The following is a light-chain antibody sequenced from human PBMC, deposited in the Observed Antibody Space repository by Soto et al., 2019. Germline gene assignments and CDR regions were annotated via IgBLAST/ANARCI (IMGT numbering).Light chain of an antibody. CDR3: QQYNSFSWS. V-gene: IGKV1-5*03. Sequence: DIQMTQSPSTLSASVGDRVTITCRASQSISSWLAWYQQKPGKAPKLLIYKASSLESGVPTRFSGSGSWTEFTLTTSSLQPNDCATYYCQQYNSFSWSFGQGTKVEIK. J-gene: IGKJ1*01. CDR2: KAS. CDR1: QSISSW.